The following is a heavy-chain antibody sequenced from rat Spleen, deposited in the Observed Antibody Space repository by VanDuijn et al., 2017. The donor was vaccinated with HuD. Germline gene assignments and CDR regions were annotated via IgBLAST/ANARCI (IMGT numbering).Heavy chain of an antibody. CDR2: ISYDGSST. CDR3: ARIMSGYGVMDA. Sequence: EVQLVESGGGLVQPGRSLKLSCAASGFTFSSFPMAWVRQAPKKGLEWVATISYDGSSTYYRDSVKGRFTISRDNAKSTLYLQMASLRSEDTATYYCARIMSGYGVMDAWGQGASVTVSS. D-gene: IGHD4-3*01. CDR1: GFTFSSFP. J-gene: IGHJ4*01. V-gene: IGHV5-7*01.